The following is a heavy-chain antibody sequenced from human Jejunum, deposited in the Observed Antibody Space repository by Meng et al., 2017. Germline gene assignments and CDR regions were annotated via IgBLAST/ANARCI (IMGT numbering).Heavy chain of an antibody. CDR3: ASGEGSYYYRY. CDR2: VYYIRSI. J-gene: IGHJ4*02. D-gene: IGHD3-10*01. Sequence: SETLSLTCTVSGDSMMTYYWSWFRQSPGKGLEWIGYVYYIRSIDYNPSLKSRVTISLDTSKNQFSLKMRSVTAADTAVYYCASGEGSYYYRYWGQGTLVTVSS. CDR1: GDSMMTYY. V-gene: IGHV4-59*01.